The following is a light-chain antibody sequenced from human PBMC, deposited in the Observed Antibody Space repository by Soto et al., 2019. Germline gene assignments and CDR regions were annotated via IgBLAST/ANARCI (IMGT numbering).Light chain of an antibody. CDR2: GAS. CDR1: QSGSSTY. CDR3: QQYGSSPRT. V-gene: IGKV3-20*01. Sequence: EIVLTQSPGTLSLSPGERATLSCRASQSGSSTYLAWYQQITGQAPRLLISGASSRATGIPDRFSGSGSGTDFTLTISTLEPEDFAVYYCQQYGSSPRTXGQGTKVDI. J-gene: IGKJ1*01.